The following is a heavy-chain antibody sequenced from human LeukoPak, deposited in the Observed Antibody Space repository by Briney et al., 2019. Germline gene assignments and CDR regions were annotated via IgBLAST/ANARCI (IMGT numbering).Heavy chain of an antibody. CDR2: INPNSGGT. D-gene: IGHD6-19*01. J-gene: IGHJ4*02. CDR1: GYTFTGSY. V-gene: IGHV1-2*02. CDR3: ARQGSNSSGWYPVDD. Sequence: ASVKVSCKASGYTFTGSYMYWVRQAPGQGLEWMGWINPNSGGTNYAQKFQGRVTLTRDTSISTAYLELSSLTSDDTAVYFCARQGSNSSGWYPVDDWGQGTLVTVSS.